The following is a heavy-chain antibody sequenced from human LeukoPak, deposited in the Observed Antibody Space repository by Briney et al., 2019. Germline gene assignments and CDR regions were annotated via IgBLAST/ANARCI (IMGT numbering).Heavy chain of an antibody. Sequence: GGSLRLSCAASGFTFSSYGMHWVRQAPGKGLGWVAVIWYDGSNKYYADSVKGRFTISRDNSKNTLYLQMNSLRAEDTAVYYCARIQTGDQSDYWGQGTLVTVSS. CDR1: GFTFSSYG. V-gene: IGHV3-33*01. J-gene: IGHJ4*02. CDR2: IWYDGSNK. D-gene: IGHD7-27*01. CDR3: ARIQTGDQSDY.